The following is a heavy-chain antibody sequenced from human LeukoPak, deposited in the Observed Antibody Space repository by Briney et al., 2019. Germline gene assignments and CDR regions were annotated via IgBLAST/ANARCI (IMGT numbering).Heavy chain of an antibody. D-gene: IGHD2-2*01. CDR1: GFTFSSYA. CDR3: AKSFCTGTICFAHFQAFNI. V-gene: IGHV3-23*01. CDR2: ISGSGDST. J-gene: IGHJ3*02. Sequence: HPGGSLRLSCAASGFTFSSYAMNWVRQAPGKGLEWVLGISGSGDSTWSADSVKGRLTISRDNSKNTLYLQMNSLRAEDTAVYYCAKSFCTGTICFAHFQAFNIWGQGTMVTVSS.